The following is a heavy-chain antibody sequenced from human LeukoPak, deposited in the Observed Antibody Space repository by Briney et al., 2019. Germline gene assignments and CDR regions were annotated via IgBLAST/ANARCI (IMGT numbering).Heavy chain of an antibody. V-gene: IGHV3-21*01. CDR1: GYTFSRYS. CDR3: ARAGDIVVVPAAVFFGAFDI. CDR2: ISISSSYI. Sequence: ASVKVSCKASGYTFSRYSMNWVRQAPGKGLEWVSSISISSSYIYYADSVKGRFTMSRDNAKNSLYLQVNSLRAEDTAVYYCARAGDIVVVPAAVFFGAFDIWGQGTMVTVSS. D-gene: IGHD2-2*01. J-gene: IGHJ3*02.